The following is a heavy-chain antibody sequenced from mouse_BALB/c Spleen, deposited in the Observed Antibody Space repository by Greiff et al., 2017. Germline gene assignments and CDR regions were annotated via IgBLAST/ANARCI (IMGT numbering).Heavy chain of an antibody. D-gene: IGHD2-1*01. J-gene: IGHJ2*01. CDR1: GYSITSDYA. CDR3: ARGYGNPFDY. Sequence: VQLKESGPGLVKPSQSLSLTCTVTGYSITSDYAWNWIRQFPGNKLEWMGYISYSGSTSYNPSLKSRISITRDTSKNQFFLQLNSVTTEDTATYYCARGYGNPFDYWGQGTTLTVSS. V-gene: IGHV3-2*02. CDR2: ISYSGST.